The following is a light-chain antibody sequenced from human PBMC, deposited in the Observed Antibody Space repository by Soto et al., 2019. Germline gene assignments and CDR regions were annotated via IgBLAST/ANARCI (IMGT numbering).Light chain of an antibody. V-gene: IGKV1-39*01. CDR3: QQSYSTPPWT. J-gene: IGKJ1*01. CDR2: DAS. Sequence: DIQMTQSPSSLSASVGDRVTITCRASQIISSYLNWYQQKPGKAPKLLIYDASTLQSGVPSRFSGSGFGTDFTLTISSLQPEDFATYYCQQSYSTPPWTFGQGTKVDIK. CDR1: QIISSY.